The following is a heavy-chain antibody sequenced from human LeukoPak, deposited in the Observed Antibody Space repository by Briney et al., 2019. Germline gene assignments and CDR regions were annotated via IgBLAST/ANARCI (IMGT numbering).Heavy chain of an antibody. Sequence: PGGSLRLSCAASGFTVSSNYMSWVRQAPGKGLEWVSAISGSGGSTYYADSVKGRFTISRDNSKNTLYLQMNSLRAEDTAVYYCAKKYSYDSYYFDYWGQGTLVTVSS. D-gene: IGHD5-18*01. CDR3: AKKYSYDSYYFDY. CDR1: GFTVSSNY. J-gene: IGHJ4*02. CDR2: ISGSGGST. V-gene: IGHV3-23*01.